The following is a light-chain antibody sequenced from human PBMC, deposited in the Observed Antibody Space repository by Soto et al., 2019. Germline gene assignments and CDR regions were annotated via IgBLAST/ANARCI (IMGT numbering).Light chain of an antibody. CDR1: SFNIGDNY. V-gene: IGLV1-51*01. CDR2: DNN. J-gene: IGLJ2*01. Sequence: QSVLTQPPSVSAAPGQKVTISCSGGSFNIGDNYVSWYQQLPGTAPKLLIYDNNKRPSGIPDRFSGSKSGTSATLDISGLQTGDEADYYCGSWDTSLSGIIFGGGTKLTAL. CDR3: GSWDTSLSGII.